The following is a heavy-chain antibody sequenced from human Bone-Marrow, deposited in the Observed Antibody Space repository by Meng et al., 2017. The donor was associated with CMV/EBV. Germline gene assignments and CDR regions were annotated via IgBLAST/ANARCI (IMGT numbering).Heavy chain of an antibody. CDR3: ARDRGSGYFDP. J-gene: IGHJ5*02. V-gene: IGHV1-2*02. CDR1: GYTCTGYY. CDR2: INPNSGGT. D-gene: IGHD3-22*01. Sequence: SGKASGYTCTGYYMHWVRQAHGQGLEWMGWINPNSGGTNYAQKFQGRVTMTRDTSISTAYMEPSRLRSDDTAVYYCARDRGSGYFDPWGQGTLVTVSS.